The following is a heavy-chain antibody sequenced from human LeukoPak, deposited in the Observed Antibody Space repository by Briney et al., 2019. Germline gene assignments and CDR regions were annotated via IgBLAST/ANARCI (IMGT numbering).Heavy chain of an antibody. D-gene: IGHD3-9*01. J-gene: IGHJ5*02. CDR2: ITAGHGNT. Sequence: GASVKVSCKASGYTFTSYAMHWVRQAPGQRLEWMGWITAGHGNTKYSQKFQGRVTITRDTSASTAYMELSSLRSEDTAVYYCARGEGYDILTGYYKTDWFDPWGQGTLVTVSS. V-gene: IGHV1-3*01. CDR1: GYTFTSYA. CDR3: ARGEGYDILTGYYKTDWFDP.